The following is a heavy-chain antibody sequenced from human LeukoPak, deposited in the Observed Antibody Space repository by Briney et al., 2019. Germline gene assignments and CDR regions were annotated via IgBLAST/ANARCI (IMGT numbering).Heavy chain of an antibody. V-gene: IGHV3-48*04. D-gene: IGHD5-18*01. Sequence: GGSLRLSCAASGFTFSSYSMNWVRQAPGKGLEWVSYISSSGSTIYYAGSVKGRFTISRDNAKNSLYLQMNSLRAEDTAVYYCARDTRGYSYGYGYNWFDPWGQGTLVTVSS. CDR3: ARDTRGYSYGYGYNWFDP. CDR2: ISSSGSTI. J-gene: IGHJ5*02. CDR1: GFTFSSYS.